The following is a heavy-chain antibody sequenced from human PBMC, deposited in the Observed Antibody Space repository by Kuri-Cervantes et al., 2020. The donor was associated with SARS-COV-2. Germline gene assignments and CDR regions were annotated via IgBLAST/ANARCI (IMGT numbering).Heavy chain of an antibody. J-gene: IGHJ2*01. V-gene: IGHV4-4*07. CDR2: IYTSGST. CDR1: GGSISSYY. D-gene: IGHD2-15*01. CDR3: ARQHSPRYFDL. Sequence: ESLKISCTVSGGSISSYYWSWIRQPAGKGLEWIGRIYTSGSTNYNPSLKSRVTISVDTSKNQFSLKLSSVTAADTAVYYCARQHSPRYFDLWGRGTLVTVSS.